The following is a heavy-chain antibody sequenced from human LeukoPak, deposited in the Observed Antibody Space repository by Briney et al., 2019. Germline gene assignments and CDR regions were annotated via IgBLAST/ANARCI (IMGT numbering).Heavy chain of an antibody. CDR2: ISSSSSYI. CDR3: ARSRGYSSTRAGFDP. CDR1: GFTFSSYS. V-gene: IGHV3-21*01. Sequence: PGGSLRLSCAASGFTFSSYSMNWVRQAPGKGLEWVSSISSSSSYIYYADSVKGRFTISRDNAKNSLYLQMNSLRAEDTAVYYCARSRGYSSTRAGFDPWGQGTLVTVSS. J-gene: IGHJ5*02. D-gene: IGHD6-13*01.